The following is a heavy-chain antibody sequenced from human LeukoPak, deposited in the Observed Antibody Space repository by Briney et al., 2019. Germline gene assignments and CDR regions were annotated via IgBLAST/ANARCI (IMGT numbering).Heavy chain of an antibody. Sequence: GGCLRLSCAASGFTFSSYAMSWVRQTPGKGLEWVSIISGSGGTTYHADSVKGRFTISRDNSKNMLYLQMNSLGADDTAVYYCAKGGGLAAAFDHWGRGALVTVSS. CDR3: AKGGGLAAAFDH. CDR2: ISGSGGTT. CDR1: GFTFSSYA. D-gene: IGHD6-13*01. V-gene: IGHV3-23*01. J-gene: IGHJ4*02.